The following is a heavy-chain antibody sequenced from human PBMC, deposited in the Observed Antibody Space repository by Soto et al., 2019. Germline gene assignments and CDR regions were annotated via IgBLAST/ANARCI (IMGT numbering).Heavy chain of an antibody. Sequence: QLQLQESGSGLVKPSQTLSLTCAVSGGSISSGGYSWSWIRQPPGKGLEWIGYIYQSGSTYYNPSLKRRVTLPVDRSKNQISLTLSSVTAADTAVYYCARGMTTVTTFDYWGQGTLVTVSS. CDR1: GGSISSGGYS. D-gene: IGHD4-17*01. CDR3: ARGMTTVTTFDY. CDR2: IYQSGST. V-gene: IGHV4-30-2*01. J-gene: IGHJ4*02.